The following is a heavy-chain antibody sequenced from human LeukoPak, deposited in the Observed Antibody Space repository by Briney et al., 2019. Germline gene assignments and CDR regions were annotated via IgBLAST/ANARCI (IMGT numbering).Heavy chain of an antibody. D-gene: IGHD5-12*01. CDR3: AIRGYSGYEPYYFGY. Sequence: ADTLSLTCAVYGGSFSGYYWSWIRQPPGKGLEWIGEINHSGSTNYNPSLKSRVAISVDTSKNQFSLKLSSVTAADTAVYYCAIRGYSGYEPYYFGYWGQGTLVTVSS. CDR2: INHSGST. J-gene: IGHJ4*02. CDR1: GGSFSGYY. V-gene: IGHV4-34*01.